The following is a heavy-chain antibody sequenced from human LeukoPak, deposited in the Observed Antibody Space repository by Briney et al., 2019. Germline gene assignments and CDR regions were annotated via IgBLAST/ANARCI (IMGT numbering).Heavy chain of an antibody. Sequence: GGSLRLSCAASGFTFSSYWMHWVRQAPGKGLVWVSRIRTDGTITTYADSVKGRFSISRDNAKNTLYLQVNSLRVEDTAVYYCARGPSSWYFHYYYYGMDVWGQGTTVTVSS. CDR1: GFTFSSYW. J-gene: IGHJ6*02. V-gene: IGHV3-74*01. D-gene: IGHD6-13*01. CDR2: IRTDGTIT. CDR3: ARGPSSWYFHYYYYGMDV.